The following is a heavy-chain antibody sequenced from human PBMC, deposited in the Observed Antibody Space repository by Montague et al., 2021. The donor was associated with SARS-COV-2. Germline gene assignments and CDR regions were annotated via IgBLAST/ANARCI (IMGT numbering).Heavy chain of an antibody. D-gene: IGHD4-17*01. V-gene: IGHV4-59*02. CDR2: IYDSGST. CDR3: ARENTVTTFGGPYYIDS. CDR1: GSSVRSYY. Sequence: SETLSLTCIVSGSSVRSYYWSWIRQPPGKGLEWIGYIYDSGSTNYNPSLKSRVTMSVDTSKNQFSLKLSSVTAADTAVYYCARENTVTTFGGPYYIDSWGQGTLVTVSA. J-gene: IGHJ4*02.